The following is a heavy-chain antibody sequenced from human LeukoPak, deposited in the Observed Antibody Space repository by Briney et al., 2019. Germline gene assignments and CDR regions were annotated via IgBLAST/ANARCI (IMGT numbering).Heavy chain of an antibody. Sequence: SETLSLTCTVSGGSISSRSYYWGWIRQPPGKGLEWIGSIYYSGSTYYNPSLKSRVTISVDTSKNQFSLKLSSVTAADTAVYYCASSDYGDYAFDYWGQGTLVTVSS. D-gene: IGHD4-17*01. CDR1: GGSISSRSYY. J-gene: IGHJ4*02. CDR3: ASSDYGDYAFDY. CDR2: IYYSGST. V-gene: IGHV4-39*01.